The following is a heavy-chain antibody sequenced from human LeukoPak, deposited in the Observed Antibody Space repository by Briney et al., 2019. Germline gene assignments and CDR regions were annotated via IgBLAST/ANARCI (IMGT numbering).Heavy chain of an antibody. CDR2: IYSGGST. D-gene: IGHD1-26*01. J-gene: IGHJ6*03. Sequence: PGGSLRLSCAGSGFTVSSNYMSWVRQAPGKGLEWVSVIYSGGSTYYADSVKGRFTISRDNSKNTLYLRMNSLRAEDTAVYYCAKDDSGSYYPYYYYMDVWGKGTTVTISS. CDR3: AKDDSGSYYPYYYYMDV. V-gene: IGHV3-66*01. CDR1: GFTVSSNY.